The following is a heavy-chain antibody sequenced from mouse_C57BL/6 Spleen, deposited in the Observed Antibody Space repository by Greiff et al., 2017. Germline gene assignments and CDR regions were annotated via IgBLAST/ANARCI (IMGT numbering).Heavy chain of an antibody. CDR2: IYPRSGNT. D-gene: IGHD1-1*01. CDR3: AVYYGSSYFDY. CDR1: GYTFTSYG. V-gene: IGHV1-81*01. J-gene: IGHJ2*01. Sequence: QVHVKQSGAELARPGASVKLSCKASGYTFTSYGISWVKQRTGQGLEWIGEIYPRSGNTYYNEKFKGKATLTADKSSSTAYMELRSLTSEDSAVYFCAVYYGSSYFDYWGQGTTLTVSS.